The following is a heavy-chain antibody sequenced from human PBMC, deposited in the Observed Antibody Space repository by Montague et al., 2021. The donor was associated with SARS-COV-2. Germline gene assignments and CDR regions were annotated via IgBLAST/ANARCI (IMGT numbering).Heavy chain of an antibody. CDR1: GESVSGYY. Sequence: SETLSLICAVYGESVSGYYWSWIRQPPGKGLEWIGEINHSGSTDYNPSLKSRVTISVHTSRNQFSLDLSSVTAADTAVYYCARCSLYGGYSGYEVCCFDYWDQGTLVTVSS. D-gene: IGHD5-12*01. CDR2: INHSGST. CDR3: ARCSLYGGYSGYEVCCFDY. J-gene: IGHJ4*03. V-gene: IGHV4-34*01.